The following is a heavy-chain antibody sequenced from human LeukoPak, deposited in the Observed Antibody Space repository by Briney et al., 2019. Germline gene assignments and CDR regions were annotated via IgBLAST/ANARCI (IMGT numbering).Heavy chain of an antibody. V-gene: IGHV3-48*04. Sequence: GGSLRPSCVPSGFTLITYSMNWGRQAPGGGLGWISYISSRSSTICYADSVKGRFAVSRDNARNSLSLQMNSLRADDTAVYYCARDHIITVAAFDSWGQGTLVSVSS. D-gene: IGHD6-19*01. CDR3: ARDHIITVAAFDS. CDR2: ISSRSSTI. CDR1: GFTLITYS. J-gene: IGHJ4*02.